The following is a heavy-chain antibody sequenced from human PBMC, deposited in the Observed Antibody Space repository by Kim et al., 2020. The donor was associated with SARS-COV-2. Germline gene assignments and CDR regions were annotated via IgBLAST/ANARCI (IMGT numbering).Heavy chain of an antibody. J-gene: IGHJ4*02. V-gene: IGHV1-69*01. Sequence: KFQGRVTITADESTSTAYMELSSLRSEDTAVYYCASYYYDSSGYFRAIDYWGQGTLVTVSS. D-gene: IGHD3-22*01. CDR3: ASYYYDSSGYFRAIDY.